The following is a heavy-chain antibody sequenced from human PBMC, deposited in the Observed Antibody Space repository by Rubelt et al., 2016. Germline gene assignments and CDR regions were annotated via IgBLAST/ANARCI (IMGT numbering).Heavy chain of an antibody. CDR2: IIPILGIA. D-gene: IGHD6-6*01. CDR1: GGTFSSYA. CDR3: ASSLHNLFGIAARDYYYYYGMDV. V-gene: IGHV1-69*04. J-gene: IGHJ6*02. Sequence: QVQLVQSGAEVKKPGSSVKVSCKASGGTFSSYAISWVRQAPGQGLEWMGRIIPILGIANYAQKFQGRVTITADKSTSTAYLELSSLVAEDAAVYDCASSLHNLFGIAARDYYYYYGMDVWGQGTTVTVSS.